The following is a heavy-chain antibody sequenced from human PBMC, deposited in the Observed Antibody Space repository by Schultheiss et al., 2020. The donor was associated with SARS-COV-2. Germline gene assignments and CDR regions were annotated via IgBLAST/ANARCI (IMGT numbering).Heavy chain of an antibody. CDR2: ISSSSSYI. CDR1: GFTFSSYA. J-gene: IGHJ5*02. CDR3: ARDFSGYSSGWYLGWFDP. V-gene: IGHV3-21*01. Sequence: GGSLRLSCAASGFTFSSYAMSWVRQAPGKGLEWVSSISSSSSYIYYADSVKGRFTISRDNAKNSLYLQMNSLRAEDTAVYYCARDFSGYSSGWYLGWFDPWGQGTLVTVSS. D-gene: IGHD6-19*01.